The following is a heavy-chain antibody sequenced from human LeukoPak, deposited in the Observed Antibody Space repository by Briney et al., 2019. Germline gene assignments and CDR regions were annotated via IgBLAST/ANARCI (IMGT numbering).Heavy chain of an antibody. D-gene: IGHD5-18*01. V-gene: IGHV3-23*01. CDR1: GFTFSSYA. CDR3: AKDPGYSYGYFDY. CDR2: ISGSGGST. J-gene: IGHJ4*02. Sequence: AGGSLRLSCAASGFTFSSYAMSWVRQAPGKGLEWVSAISGSGGSTYYADSVKGRFTISRDNSKNTLYLQMNSLRAEDTAVYYCAKDPGYSYGYFDYWGQGTLVTVSS.